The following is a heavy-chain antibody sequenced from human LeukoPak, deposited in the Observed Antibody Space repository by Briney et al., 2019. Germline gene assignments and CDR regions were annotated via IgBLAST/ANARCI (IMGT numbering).Heavy chain of an antibody. V-gene: IGHV3-48*03. J-gene: IGHJ4*02. CDR3: AREDIRLDYFDY. CDR1: GFTFSSYE. Sequence: PGGSLRLSCAASGFTFSSYEMNWVRQAPGRGLEWVSCISGSGVTMYYADSVKGRFTISRDDAKNSLYLQMNSLRAEDTAVYYCAREDIRLDYFDYWGQGTLVTVSS. CDR2: ISGSGVTM. D-gene: IGHD6-19*01.